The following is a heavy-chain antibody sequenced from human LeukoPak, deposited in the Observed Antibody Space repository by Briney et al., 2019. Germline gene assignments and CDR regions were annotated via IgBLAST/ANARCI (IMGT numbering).Heavy chain of an antibody. CDR2: IHYSGST. V-gene: IGHV4-59*01. Sequence: SETLSLTCTVSGGSISSYYWSWIRQPPGKGLEWIGYIHYSGSTNYNPSLKSRVTISVDTSKNQFSLKLSSVTAADTAVYYCARRSRTMVYYYGMDVWGKGTTVTVSS. CDR3: ARRSRTMVYYYGMDV. D-gene: IGHD3-10*01. J-gene: IGHJ6*04. CDR1: GGSISSYY.